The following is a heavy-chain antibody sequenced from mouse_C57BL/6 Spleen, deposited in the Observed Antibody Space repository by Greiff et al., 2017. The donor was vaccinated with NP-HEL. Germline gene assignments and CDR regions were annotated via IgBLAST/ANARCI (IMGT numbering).Heavy chain of an antibody. CDR1: GFTFSSYG. D-gene: IGHD4-1*02. J-gene: IGHJ2*01. Sequence: EVKVVESGGDLVKPGGSLKLSCAASGFTFSSYGMSWVRQTPDKRLEWVATISSGGSYTYYPDSVKGRFTISRDNAKNTLYLQMSSLKSEDTAMYYCARPNWDGGVDYWGQGTTLTVSS. CDR3: ARPNWDGGVDY. CDR2: ISSGGSYT. V-gene: IGHV5-6*01.